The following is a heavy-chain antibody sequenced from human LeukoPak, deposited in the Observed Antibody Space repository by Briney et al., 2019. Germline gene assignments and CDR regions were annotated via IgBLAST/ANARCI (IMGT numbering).Heavy chain of an antibody. V-gene: IGHV4-61*02. CDR1: GGSISSGSYY. CDR2: IYTSGST. Sequence: SQTLSLTCTVSGGSISSGSYYWSWIRQPAGKGLEWIGRIYTSGSTNYNPSLKSRVTISVDTYKNQFSLKLSSVTAADTAVYYCAREVGAPDYWGQGTLVTVSS. D-gene: IGHD1-26*01. J-gene: IGHJ4*02. CDR3: AREVGAPDY.